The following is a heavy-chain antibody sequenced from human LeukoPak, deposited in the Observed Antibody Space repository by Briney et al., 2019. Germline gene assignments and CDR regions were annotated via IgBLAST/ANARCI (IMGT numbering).Heavy chain of an antibody. D-gene: IGHD5-18*01. Sequence: PSETLSLTCTVSGGSISSYYWSWIRQPPGKGLEWIGEINHSGSTNYNPSLKSRVTISVDTSKNQFSLKLSSVTAADTAVYYCARGSKQGGYSYGLDYWGQGTLVTVSS. J-gene: IGHJ4*02. CDR3: ARGSKQGGYSYGLDY. CDR1: GGSISSYY. V-gene: IGHV4-34*01. CDR2: INHSGST.